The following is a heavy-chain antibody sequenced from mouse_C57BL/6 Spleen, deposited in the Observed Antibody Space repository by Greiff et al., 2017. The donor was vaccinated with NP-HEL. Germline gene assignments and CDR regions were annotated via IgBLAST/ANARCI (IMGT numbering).Heavy chain of an antibody. CDR2: IDPETGGT. D-gene: IGHD1-1*01. Sequence: QVQLQQSGAELVRPGASVTLSCKASGYTFTDYEMHWVKQTPVHGLEWIGAIDPETGGTAYNQKFKGKAILTADKSSSTAYMELRSLTSEDSAVYYCTSVITTVVGYFDVWGTGTTVTVSS. CDR3: TSVITTVVGYFDV. V-gene: IGHV1-15*01. CDR1: GYTFTDYE. J-gene: IGHJ1*03.